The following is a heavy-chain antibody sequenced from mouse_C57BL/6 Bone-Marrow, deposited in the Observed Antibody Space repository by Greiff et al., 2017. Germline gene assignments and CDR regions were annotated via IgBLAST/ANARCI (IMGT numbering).Heavy chain of an antibody. CDR2: IRLKSDNYAT. CDR3: TGGLGRAMDY. CDR1: GFTFSNYW. Sequence: EVQGVESGGGLVQPGGSMKLSCVASGFTFSNYWMNWVRQSPEKGLEWVAQIRLKSDNYATHYAESVKGRFTISRDDSKSSVYLQRNNLRAEDTGIYYCTGGLGRAMDYWGQGTSVTVSS. V-gene: IGHV6-3*01. D-gene: IGHD2-4*01. J-gene: IGHJ4*01.